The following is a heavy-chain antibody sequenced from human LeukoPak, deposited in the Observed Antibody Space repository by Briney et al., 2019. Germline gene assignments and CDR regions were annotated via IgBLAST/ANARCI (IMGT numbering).Heavy chain of an antibody. D-gene: IGHD4/OR15-4a*01. V-gene: IGHV3-74*01. CDR1: GFTFSSYW. CDR3: ARGGSGKNYGVDY. J-gene: IGHJ4*02. Sequence: PGGSLRLSCAASGFTFSSYWMHWVRQAPGKGLVWVSRINTVGSSTNYADSVMGRFTISRDNAKNTLYLQMNSLRAEDTAVYYCARGGSGKNYGVDYWGQGTLVTVSS. CDR2: INTVGSST.